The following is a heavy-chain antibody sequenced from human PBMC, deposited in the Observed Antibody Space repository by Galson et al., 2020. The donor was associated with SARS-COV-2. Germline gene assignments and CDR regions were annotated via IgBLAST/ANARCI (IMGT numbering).Heavy chain of an antibody. CDR2: IDWDDDK. CDR1: GFSLSTSGMR. Sequence: SGPTLVKPTRTLTLTCTFSGFSLSTSGMRVSWIRQPPGKALEWLARIDWDDDKFYSTSLKTRLTISKDTSKNQVVLKMTNMDPVDTATYYCARSYYDILTGYEDWFDPWGQGTLVTVSS. CDR3: ARSYYDILTGYEDWFDP. J-gene: IGHJ5*02. D-gene: IGHD3-9*01. V-gene: IGHV2-70*04.